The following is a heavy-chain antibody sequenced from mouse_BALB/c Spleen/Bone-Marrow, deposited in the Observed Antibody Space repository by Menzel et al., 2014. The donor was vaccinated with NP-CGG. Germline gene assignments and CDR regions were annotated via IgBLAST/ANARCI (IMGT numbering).Heavy chain of an antibody. Sequence: EVKLMESGGGLVQPGGSMKLSCVASGFTLSNYWMNWVRQSPEKGLEWVAKIRLKSNNYATHYAESVKGRFTISRDDSKSSVCLQMNNLRAEDTGIYYCTRSGAFAYWGQGTLVTVSA. CDR2: IRLKSNNYAT. V-gene: IGHV6-6*02. D-gene: IGHD1-3*01. J-gene: IGHJ3*01. CDR3: TRSGAFAY. CDR1: GFTLSNYW.